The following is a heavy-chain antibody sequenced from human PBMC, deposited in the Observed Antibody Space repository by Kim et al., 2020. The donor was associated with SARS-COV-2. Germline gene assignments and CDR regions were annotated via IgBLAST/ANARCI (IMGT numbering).Heavy chain of an antibody. Sequence: FPGRVTITRDTSASTAYMELSSLRSEDTAVYYCARVFDGTSVTGTYNWFDPWGQGTLVTVSS. D-gene: IGHD1-20*01. V-gene: IGHV1-3*01. J-gene: IGHJ5*02. CDR3: ARVFDGTSVTGTYNWFDP.